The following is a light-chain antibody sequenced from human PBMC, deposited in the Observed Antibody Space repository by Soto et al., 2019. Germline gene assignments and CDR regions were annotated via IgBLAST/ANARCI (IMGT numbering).Light chain of an antibody. J-gene: IGKJ1*01. CDR3: QQYGNSFVG. CDR2: GAS. V-gene: IGKV3-20*01. Sequence: EIVLTQSPGTLSLSPGERAPLSCRASQSVSSTYLAWYQHRPGQAPRLLIYGASSRATGIPDRFSGSGSGTDFTLIISRLEPEDFAVYYCQQYGNSFVGFGQGTKVEIK. CDR1: QSVSSTY.